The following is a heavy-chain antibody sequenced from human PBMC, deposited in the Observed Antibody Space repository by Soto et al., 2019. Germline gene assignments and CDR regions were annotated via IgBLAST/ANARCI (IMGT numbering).Heavy chain of an antibody. Sequence: ASVKVSCNTPGYTFTSYGISWVRQAPGRGLEWMGWISRHSGNTNYAQKFQGRVTMTTDTSTSTVYMEVRSLRFDDTAVYYCARDTLLGQQWDYGMDVWGQGTTVTSP. CDR3: ARDTLLGQQWDYGMDV. V-gene: IGHV1-18*01. CDR2: ISRHSGNT. J-gene: IGHJ6*02. D-gene: IGHD5-18*01. CDR1: GYTFTSYG.